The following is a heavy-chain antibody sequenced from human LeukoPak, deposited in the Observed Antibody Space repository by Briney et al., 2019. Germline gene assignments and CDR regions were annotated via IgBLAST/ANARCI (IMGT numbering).Heavy chain of an antibody. CDR1: GGSISSYY. V-gene: IGHV4-59*01. CDR2: IYYSGST. Sequence: SQTLSLTCTVSGGSISSYYWSWIRQPPGKGLEWIGYIYYSGSTNYNPSLKSRVTISVDTSKNQFSLKLRSVTAEDTAVYYCARVTGYMIEDYFDYWGQGTLVTVSS. J-gene: IGHJ4*02. CDR3: ARVTGYMIEDYFDY. D-gene: IGHD3-22*01.